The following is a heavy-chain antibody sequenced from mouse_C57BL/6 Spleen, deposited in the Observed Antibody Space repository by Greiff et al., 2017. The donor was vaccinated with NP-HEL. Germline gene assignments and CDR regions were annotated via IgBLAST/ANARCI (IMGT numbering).Heavy chain of an antibody. J-gene: IGHJ3*02. CDR1: GYTFTDYE. V-gene: IGHV1-15*01. Sequence: VKLVESGAELVRPGASVTLSCKASGYTFTDYEMHWVKQTPVHGLEWIGAIDPETGGTAYNQKFKGKAILTADKSSSTAYMELRSLTSEDSAVYYCTRSGAWGQGTLVTVSA. D-gene: IGHD3-1*01. CDR3: TRSGA. CDR2: IDPETGGT.